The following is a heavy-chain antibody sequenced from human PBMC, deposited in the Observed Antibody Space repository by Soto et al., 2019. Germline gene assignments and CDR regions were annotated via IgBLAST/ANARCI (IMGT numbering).Heavy chain of an antibody. J-gene: IGHJ4*02. CDR3: ARTAGVYYGSGIFDY. D-gene: IGHD3-10*01. CDR2: ISAYNGNT. Sequence: ASVKVSCKASGYTFTNFGITWVRQAPGQGLVWMGWISAYNGNTNYAQKFQDRVTMTTDTSTSTAYLELRSLRSDDTAVYYCARTAGVYYGSGIFDYWGQGTLVTVSS. CDR1: GYTFTNFG. V-gene: IGHV1-18*01.